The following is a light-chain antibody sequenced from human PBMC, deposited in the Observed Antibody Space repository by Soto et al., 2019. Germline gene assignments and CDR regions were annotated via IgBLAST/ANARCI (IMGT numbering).Light chain of an antibody. CDR3: QYWGTGIPV. J-gene: IGLJ3*02. CDR2: VNSDGSH. V-gene: IGLV4-69*01. Sequence: QPVLTQSPSASASLGASVKLTCTLTSGHRTYAIAWHQHQPEKGPRSLMKVNSDGSHRKGDVIPDRFSGSSSGAERYITFASLQSEDEAYYCCQYWGTGIPVFGGGTKLTVL. CDR1: SGHRTYA.